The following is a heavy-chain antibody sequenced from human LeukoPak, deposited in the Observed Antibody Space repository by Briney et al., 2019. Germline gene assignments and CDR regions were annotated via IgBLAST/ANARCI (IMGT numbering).Heavy chain of an antibody. Sequence: GGSLRLSCAASGFTFSSYSMNWVRQAPGKGLEWVSYISSSSSTIYYADSVKGRFTISRDNAKNSLYLQMNSLRAEDMAVYYCARSSGPYYYDSSGYYRFDYWGQGTLVTVSS. J-gene: IGHJ4*02. CDR2: ISSSSSTI. CDR3: ARSSGPYYYDSSGYYRFDY. CDR1: GFTFSSYS. V-gene: IGHV3-48*01. D-gene: IGHD3-22*01.